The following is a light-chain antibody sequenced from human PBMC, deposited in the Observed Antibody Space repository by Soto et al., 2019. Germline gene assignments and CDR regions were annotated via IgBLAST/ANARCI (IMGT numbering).Light chain of an antibody. Sequence: QSALTQPASVSGSPGQSITISCTGTSSDVGGYNYVSWYQQHPGKAPKLMIYDVTNRPSGVSNRFSGSKSGNTASLTISGLQAEDEADYYCSSYTGSSSYVALGGGTKVTVL. J-gene: IGLJ2*01. V-gene: IGLV2-14*01. CDR1: SSDVGGYNY. CDR3: SSYTGSSSYVA. CDR2: DVT.